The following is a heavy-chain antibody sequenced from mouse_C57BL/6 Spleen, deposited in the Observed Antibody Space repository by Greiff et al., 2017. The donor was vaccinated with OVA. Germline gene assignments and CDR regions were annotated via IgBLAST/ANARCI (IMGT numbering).Heavy chain of an antibody. CDR2: INPNNGGT. Sequence: EVQLQQSGPELVKPGASVKISCKASGYTFTDYYMNWVKQSHGKSLEWIGDINPNNGGTSYNQKFKGKATLTVDKSSSTAYMELRSLTSEDSAVYYCARRSTMVTAYFDYWGQGTTLTVSS. D-gene: IGHD2-2*01. J-gene: IGHJ2*01. CDR1: GYTFTDYY. CDR3: ARRSTMVTAYFDY. V-gene: IGHV1-26*01.